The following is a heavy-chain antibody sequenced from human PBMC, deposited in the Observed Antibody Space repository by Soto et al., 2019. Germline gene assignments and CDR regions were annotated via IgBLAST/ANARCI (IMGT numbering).Heavy chain of an antibody. CDR3: ARDRFLDGVRGWSDY. CDR1: GFTFSSYA. D-gene: IGHD3-10*01. V-gene: IGHV3-30-3*01. CDR2: ISYDGSNK. J-gene: IGHJ4*02. Sequence: QVQLVESGGGVVQPGRSLRLSCAASGFTFSSYAMHWVRQAPGKGLEWVAVISYDGSNKYYADSVKGRFTISRDNSKNTLYLQMNSLRAEDTAVYYCARDRFLDGVRGWSDYWGQGTLVTVSS.